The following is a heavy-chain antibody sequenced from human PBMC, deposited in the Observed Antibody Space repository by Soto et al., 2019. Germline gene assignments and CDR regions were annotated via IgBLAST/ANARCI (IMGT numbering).Heavy chain of an antibody. CDR2: ISYDGSNK. V-gene: IGHV3-30-3*01. J-gene: IGHJ4*02. CDR3: ARDSIIAVAGTLFDY. CDR1: GFTFSSYA. Sequence: PGGSLRLSCAASGFTFSSYAMHWVRQAPGKGLEWVAVISYDGSNKYYADSVRGRFTISRDNSKNTLYLQMNSLRAEDTAVYYCARDSIIAVAGTLFDYWGQGTLVTVSS. D-gene: IGHD6-19*01.